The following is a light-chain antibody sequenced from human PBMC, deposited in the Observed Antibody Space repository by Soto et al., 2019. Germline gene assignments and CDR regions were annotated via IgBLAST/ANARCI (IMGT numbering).Light chain of an antibody. CDR3: QQTNSLPIT. CDR1: QGISSW. CDR2: SAS. J-gene: IGKJ5*01. Sequence: IQMTQSPSSVSASVGDTVTITSRASQGISSWLAWYQQKPGATPKIMIYSASSLESGVPSRFSGSGSGTDFTLTISSLQPEDFSTYYCQQTNSLPITFGQGTRLEIK. V-gene: IGKV1-12*01.